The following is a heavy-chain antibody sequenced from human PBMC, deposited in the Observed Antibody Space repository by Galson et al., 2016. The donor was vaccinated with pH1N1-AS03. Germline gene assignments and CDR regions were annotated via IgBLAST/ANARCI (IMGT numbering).Heavy chain of an antibody. Sequence: SLRLSCAASGFTFSNVWLTWVRQAPGKGLEWVGHIKAKADGGTADYAAPVKGRFTISRDDSKSTSYLQMNSLKTEDTALYYCLTSSLDYWGQGTLVTVSS. CDR1: GFTFSNVW. CDR2: IKAKADGGTA. J-gene: IGHJ4*02. CDR3: LTSSLDY. V-gene: IGHV3-15*01. D-gene: IGHD1-26*01.